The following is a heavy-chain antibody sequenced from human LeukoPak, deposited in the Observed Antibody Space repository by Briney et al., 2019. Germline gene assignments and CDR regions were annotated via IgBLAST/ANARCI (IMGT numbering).Heavy chain of an antibody. Sequence: SGGSLRLSCAASGFTFSHYSIDWVRQAPGKGLERVASITSSSSHIYYADSVKGRFTISRDNAKSSLYLQMNSLRAEDTAIYYCARVMGATVTTFHYYCMDVWGVGTTVTVSS. D-gene: IGHD4-11*01. J-gene: IGHJ6*03. V-gene: IGHV3-21*01. CDR2: ITSSSSHI. CDR1: GFTFSHYS. CDR3: ARVMGATVTTFHYYCMDV.